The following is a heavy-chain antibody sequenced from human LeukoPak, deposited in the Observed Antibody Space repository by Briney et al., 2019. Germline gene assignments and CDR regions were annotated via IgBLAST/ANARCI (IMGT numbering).Heavy chain of an antibody. Sequence: QPGRSLRLSCVASGFNFSNAGLHWVRQAPGKGLEWVSGISDSGSTAFYADSVKGRFTSSRDNPKNTLYLQINSLRAEDTAVYYCAKSAPKYQQWLVDYWGQGTLVTVSS. D-gene: IGHD6-19*01. J-gene: IGHJ4*02. V-gene: IGHV3-23*01. CDR3: AKSAPKYQQWLVDY. CDR1: GFNFSNAG. CDR2: ISDSGSTA.